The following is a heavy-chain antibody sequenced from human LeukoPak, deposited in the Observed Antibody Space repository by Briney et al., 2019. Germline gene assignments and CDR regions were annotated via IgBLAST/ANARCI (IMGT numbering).Heavy chain of an antibody. CDR2: ISSSGRTI. CDR1: GFTFSDYC. Sequence: PGGSLRLSCAASGFTFSDYCMSWIRQAPGQGLEWVSYISSSGRTIYYADSVKGRSTISRDNAKNSLYLQMNSLRAEDTAVYYCAREVPGIAAPTTWGQGTLVTVSS. V-gene: IGHV3-11*04. J-gene: IGHJ4*02. D-gene: IGHD6-13*01. CDR3: AREVPGIAAPTT.